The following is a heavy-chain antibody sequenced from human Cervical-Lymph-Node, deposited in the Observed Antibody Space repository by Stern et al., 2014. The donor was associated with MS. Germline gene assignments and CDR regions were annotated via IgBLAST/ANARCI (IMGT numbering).Heavy chain of an antibody. V-gene: IGHV1-69*01. J-gene: IGHJ5*02. CDR3: ARDGVPLAVRGVITWFDP. CDR1: GGTFSSYA. Sequence: VQLVESGAEVKKPGSSVKVSCKASGGTFSSYAISWVRQAPGQGLAWMGGIIPIFGTANYAQKFQGRVTITADESTSTAYMELSNLRSEDTAVYYCARDGVPLAVRGVITWFDPWGQGTLVTVSS. D-gene: IGHD3-10*01. CDR2: IIPIFGTA.